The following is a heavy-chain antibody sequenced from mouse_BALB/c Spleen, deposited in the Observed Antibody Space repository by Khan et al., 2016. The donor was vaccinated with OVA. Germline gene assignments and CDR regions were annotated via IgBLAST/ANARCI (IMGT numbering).Heavy chain of an antibody. CDR2: ISYSGST. CDR1: GYSITSDYA. D-gene: IGHD4-1*01. V-gene: IGHV3-2*02. Sequence: VQLKESGPGLVKPSQSLSLTCTVTGYSITSDYAWNWIRQFPGNKLEWMGYISYSGSTTYHPSLKSRIPITRATSKDQFFLQLKSVTSEDTATYYCASELGRYYAMDYWGQGTSVTVSS. CDR3: ASELGRYYAMDY. J-gene: IGHJ4*01.